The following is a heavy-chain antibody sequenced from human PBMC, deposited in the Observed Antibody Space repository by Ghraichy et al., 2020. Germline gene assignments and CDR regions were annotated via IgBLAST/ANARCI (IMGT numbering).Heavy chain of an antibody. Sequence: ESLNISCTVSGGSISSSSYYWGWIRQPPGKGLESIGSIYYSGSTYYNPSLKSRVTISVDTSKNQFSLKLSSVTAADTAVYYCARVFKAAVTYYYYGMDVWGQGTTVTVSS. CDR1: GGSISSSSYY. J-gene: IGHJ6*02. D-gene: IGHD6-13*01. CDR2: IYYSGST. V-gene: IGHV4-39*01. CDR3: ARVFKAAVTYYYYGMDV.